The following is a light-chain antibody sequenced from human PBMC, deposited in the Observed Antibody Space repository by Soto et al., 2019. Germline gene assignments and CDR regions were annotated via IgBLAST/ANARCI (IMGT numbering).Light chain of an antibody. CDR2: EGS. CDR3: CSYAGSSTFVV. J-gene: IGLJ2*01. V-gene: IGLV2-23*03. Sequence: QSVLTQPASVSGSPGQSITISCTGTSSDVGSYNLVSWYQQHPGKAPKLMIYEGSKRPSGVSNRFSGSKPGNTASLTISGLQAEDEADYYCCSYAGSSTFVVFGGGTKLTV. CDR1: SSDVGSYNL.